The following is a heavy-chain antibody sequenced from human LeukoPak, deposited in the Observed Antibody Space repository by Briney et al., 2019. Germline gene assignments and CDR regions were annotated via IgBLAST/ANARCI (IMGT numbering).Heavy chain of an antibody. CDR2: IIPIFGTA. Sequence: GASVKVSCKASGGTFSSYAISWVRQAPGQGLEWIGGIIPIFGTANYAQKFQGRVTITADESTSTAYMELSSLRSEDTAVYYCARGIVVVPPSPYYFDYWGQGTLVTVSS. CDR1: GGTFSSYA. J-gene: IGHJ4*02. V-gene: IGHV1-69*01. D-gene: IGHD2-2*01. CDR3: ARGIVVVPPSPYYFDY.